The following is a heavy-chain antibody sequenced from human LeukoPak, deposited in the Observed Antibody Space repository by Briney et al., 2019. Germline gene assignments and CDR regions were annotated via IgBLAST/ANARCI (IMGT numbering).Heavy chain of an antibody. V-gene: IGHV3-7*01. J-gene: IGHJ4*02. Sequence: GSLRRSCAASGFTFSSYSMTWVRQAPGKGLEWVANIKQDGSEKYYVDSVKGRFTISRDNAKNSLYLQMNSLRAEDTAVYYCARSSSSSCRLDYWGQGTLVTVSS. CDR1: GFTFSSYS. D-gene: IGHD6-13*01. CDR3: ARSSSSSCRLDY. CDR2: IKQDGSEK.